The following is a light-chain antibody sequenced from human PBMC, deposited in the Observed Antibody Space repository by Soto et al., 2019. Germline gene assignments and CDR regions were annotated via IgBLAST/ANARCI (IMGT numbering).Light chain of an antibody. CDR1: QDISNF. Sequence: DIQMTQSPSSLSASVGDRVTITCQASQDISNFLNWYQQKPGKAPKLLIYDASNLKTGVPSRFSGSGSGTDFTFTIISLQPEDIATYYCQQYDNLPRRTFGPGTKVDIK. J-gene: IGKJ3*01. CDR2: DAS. V-gene: IGKV1-33*01. CDR3: QQYDNLPRRT.